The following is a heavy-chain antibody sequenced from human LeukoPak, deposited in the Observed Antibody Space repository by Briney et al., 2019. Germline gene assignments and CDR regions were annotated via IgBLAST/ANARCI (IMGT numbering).Heavy chain of an antibody. CDR1: GGSISSYY. CDR2: IYYSGST. J-gene: IGHJ4*02. Sequence: PSETLPLTCTVSGGSISSYYWSWIRQPPGKGLEWIGYIYYSGSTNYNPSLKSRVTISVDTSKNQFSLKLISVTAADTAVYYCARRRTGGGPFDYWGQGTLVTVSS. D-gene: IGHD3-16*01. CDR3: ARRRTGGGPFDY. V-gene: IGHV4-59*08.